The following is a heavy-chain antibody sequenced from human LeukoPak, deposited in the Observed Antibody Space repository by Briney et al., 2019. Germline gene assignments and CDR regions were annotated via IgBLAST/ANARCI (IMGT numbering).Heavy chain of an antibody. CDR2: INDHGDTT. D-gene: IGHD6-19*01. Sequence: PGGSLRLSCSASGFTFSSCAMHWVRQAPGMGLEYVSGINDHGDTTHYVDSVRGRVTISRDDSKNTVHLQMSSLRAEDTAVYYCVKDLSGWYSFDYWGRGTLVTVSS. CDR1: GFTFSSCA. CDR3: VKDLSGWYSFDY. J-gene: IGHJ4*02. V-gene: IGHV3-64D*09.